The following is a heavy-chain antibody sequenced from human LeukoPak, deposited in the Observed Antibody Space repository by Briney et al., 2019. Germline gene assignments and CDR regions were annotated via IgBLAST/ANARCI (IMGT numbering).Heavy chain of an antibody. CDR2: ISWNGVTI. Sequence: SLRLSCAASGFTFDDYAMHWVRQAPGKGLEWVSGISWNGVTINYADSVRGRFTISRDNAKNSLYLQMNSLRAEDTALYYCAKDSDIDIVATRSWFDPWGQGTLVTVSS. CDR1: GFTFDDYA. J-gene: IGHJ5*02. V-gene: IGHV3-9*01. CDR3: AKDSDIDIVATRSWFDP. D-gene: IGHD5-12*01.